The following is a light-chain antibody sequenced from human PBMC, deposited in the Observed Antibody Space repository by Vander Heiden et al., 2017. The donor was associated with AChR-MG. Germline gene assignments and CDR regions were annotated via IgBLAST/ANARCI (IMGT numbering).Light chain of an antibody. V-gene: IGLV3-19*01. Sequence: SSELTQDPAVSVALGQTVRITCQGDSLRSKYASWYQQKPGQAPVLVIYGESNRPSGIPDRFSGSSSGNTASLTITGAEAEDEADYYCNARDSSGNQLVFGGGTKLNVI. CDR1: SLRSKY. CDR3: NARDSSGNQLV. J-gene: IGLJ2*01. CDR2: GES.